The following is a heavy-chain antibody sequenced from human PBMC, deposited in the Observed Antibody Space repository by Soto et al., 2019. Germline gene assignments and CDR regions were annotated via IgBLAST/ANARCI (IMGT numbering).Heavy chain of an antibody. CDR2: IYYSGST. Sequence: QLQLQESGPGLVKPSETLSLTCTVSGDSMSSSNYHWGWIRQPPGKGLEWIGSIYYSGSTYYNPSLKSSVTIARDTSKTQFSLKRTSVTAADTSVDYWASLGWVAIFGVARHFDYWGLGVLVTGSS. CDR3: ASLGWVAIFGVARHFDY. CDR1: GDSMSSSNYH. J-gene: IGHJ4*02. D-gene: IGHD3-3*01. V-gene: IGHV4-39*01.